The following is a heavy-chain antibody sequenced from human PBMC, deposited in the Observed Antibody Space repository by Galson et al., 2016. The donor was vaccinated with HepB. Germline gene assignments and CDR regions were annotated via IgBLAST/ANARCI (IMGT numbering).Heavy chain of an antibody. CDR3: AKDRGVRGSGREPRDAYDL. CDR1: GFTFSLYG. CDR2: VWFDGYTK. D-gene: IGHD3-10*01. Sequence: SLRLSCAASGFTFSLYGMQWVRQAPGKGLEWVAVVWFDGYTKFYADSVRGRFTVSRDSSMDTVDLQMNNLSAEDTAMYFCAKDRGVRGSGREPRDAYDLWGQGTMVTVSS. J-gene: IGHJ3*01. V-gene: IGHV3-33*06.